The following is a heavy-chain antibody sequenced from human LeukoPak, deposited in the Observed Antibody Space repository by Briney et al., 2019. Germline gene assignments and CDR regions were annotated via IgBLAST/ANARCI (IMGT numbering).Heavy chain of an antibody. Sequence: GGSRRLSCAASGFTFSSYAMSWVRQAPGKGLEWVAFIRYDGSYKYYADSVKGRFTISRDNSKNTLYLQMNSLRADDTAVYYCAKVRYQLLIDYWGQGTLVTVSS. CDR2: IRYDGSYK. CDR1: GFTFSSYA. D-gene: IGHD2-2*01. J-gene: IGHJ4*02. V-gene: IGHV3-30*02. CDR3: AKVRYQLLIDY.